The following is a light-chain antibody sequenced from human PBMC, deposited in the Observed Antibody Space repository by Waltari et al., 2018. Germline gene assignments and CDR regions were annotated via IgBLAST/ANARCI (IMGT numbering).Light chain of an antibody. V-gene: IGKV2-30*01. Sequence: DVVMTQSPLSLPVTLGQPASIPCRSSQSLVSSDGNTHSNWFQQRPGQSPRRLIYKVSNRDSGVPDRFSGSGSGTDFTLRISRVEAEDVGVYYCMQGSHWPWTFGQGTKVEIK. CDR2: KVS. J-gene: IGKJ1*01. CDR1: QSLVSSDGNTH. CDR3: MQGSHWPWT.